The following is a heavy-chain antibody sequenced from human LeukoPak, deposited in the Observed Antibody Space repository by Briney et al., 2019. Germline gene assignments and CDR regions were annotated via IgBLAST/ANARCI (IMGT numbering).Heavy chain of an antibody. J-gene: IGHJ4*02. V-gene: IGHV3-21*01. Sequence: PGGSLRLSCAASGFTFSSYSMNWVRQAPGKGLEWVSSISSSSSYIYYADSVKGRFTISRDNAKNSLYLQMISLRAEDTAVYYCASGYNWNQGYFDYWGQGTLVTVSS. CDR2: ISSSSSYI. CDR1: GFTFSSYS. D-gene: IGHD1-20*01. CDR3: ASGYNWNQGYFDY.